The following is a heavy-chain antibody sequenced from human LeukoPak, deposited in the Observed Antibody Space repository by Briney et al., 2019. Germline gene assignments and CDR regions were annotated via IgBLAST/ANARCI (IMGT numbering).Heavy chain of an antibody. Sequence: GESLKISCKGSGYSFTSYWIGWVRQMPGKGLERMGIIYPGDSDTRYSPSFQGQVTISADKSISTAYLQWSSLKASDTAMYYCARGVLTIFGAGSPHAEYFQHWGQGTLVTVSS. D-gene: IGHD3-3*01. V-gene: IGHV5-51*01. J-gene: IGHJ1*01. CDR1: GYSFTSYW. CDR3: ARGVLTIFGAGSPHAEYFQH. CDR2: IYPGDSDT.